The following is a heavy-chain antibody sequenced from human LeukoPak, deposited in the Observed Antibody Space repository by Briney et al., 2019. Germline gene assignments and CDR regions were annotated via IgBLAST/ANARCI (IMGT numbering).Heavy chain of an antibody. V-gene: IGHV1-18*01. CDR1: GYTFTRYG. J-gene: IGHJ5*02. CDR3: ARDREDYDSGNLNWFDP. D-gene: IGHD3-10*01. Sequence: ASVKVSFKASGYTFTRYGISWVRQAPGQGLEWMGWISGHNGQTKYAQKFQGRVTMTTDTSTSTAYMELRSLRFDDTAMYYCARDREDYDSGNLNWFDPWGQGTQVTVSS. CDR2: ISGHNGQT.